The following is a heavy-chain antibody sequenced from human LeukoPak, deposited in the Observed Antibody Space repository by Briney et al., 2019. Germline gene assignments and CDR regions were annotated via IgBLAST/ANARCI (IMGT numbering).Heavy chain of an antibody. CDR3: ARDFNYYDSSGPDY. CDR1: GYTFTFYY. D-gene: IGHD3-22*01. Sequence: ASVTVSYKASGYTFTFYYMHWVRQAPGQGLEWMGWINPNSGGTNYAHKFQGRVTITRDTSISTAYMELSRLRSDDTAVYYCARDFNYYDSSGPDYWGQGTLVTVSS. V-gene: IGHV1-2*07. J-gene: IGHJ4*02. CDR2: INPNSGGT.